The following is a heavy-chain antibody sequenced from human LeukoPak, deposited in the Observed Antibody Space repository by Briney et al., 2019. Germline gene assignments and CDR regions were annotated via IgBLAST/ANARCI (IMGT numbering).Heavy chain of an antibody. CDR2: IYDSGST. Sequence: NPSETLSLTCTVSGGSISTYYWSWIRQPPGKGLEWIGYIYDSGSTNDNPSLKSRVTISVDTSTNQFSLRLTSVTAADTALYFCAREGITMVRGVTNFNWFDPWGQGTLVTVSS. D-gene: IGHD3-10*01. J-gene: IGHJ5*02. V-gene: IGHV4-59*12. CDR3: AREGITMVRGVTNFNWFDP. CDR1: GGSISTYY.